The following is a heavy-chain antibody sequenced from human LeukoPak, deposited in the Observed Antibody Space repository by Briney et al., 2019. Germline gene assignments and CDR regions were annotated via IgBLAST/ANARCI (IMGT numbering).Heavy chain of an antibody. V-gene: IGHV4-59*12. D-gene: IGHD3-22*01. CDR1: GGSISSYY. J-gene: IGHJ4*02. CDR2: IYHSGST. Sequence: SETLSLTCTVSGGSISSYYWSWIRQPPGKGLEWIGYIYHSGSTYYNPSLKSRVTISVDRSKNQFSLKLSSVTAADTAVYYCARGGTYYYDSSGYPFDYWGQGTLVTVSS. CDR3: ARGGTYYYDSSGYPFDY.